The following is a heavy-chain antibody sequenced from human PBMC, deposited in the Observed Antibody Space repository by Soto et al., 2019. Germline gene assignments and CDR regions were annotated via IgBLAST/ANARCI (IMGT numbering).Heavy chain of an antibody. D-gene: IGHD6-19*01. CDR1: GFMFSAYA. J-gene: IGHJ4*01. CDR2: ISYDGTNK. V-gene: IGHV3-30*04. Sequence: GGSLSLSCAASGFMFSAYAMLWVRQAPGKGLEWVAAISYDGTNKYYADSIKGRFTISRDNSANTLFLQVNSLRREDTAMYYCARDPSPYTSGWYGIDFWGHGTLVTVSS. CDR3: ARDPSPYTSGWYGIDF.